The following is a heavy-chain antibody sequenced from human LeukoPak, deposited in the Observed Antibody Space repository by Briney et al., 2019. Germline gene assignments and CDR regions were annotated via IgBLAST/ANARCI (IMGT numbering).Heavy chain of an antibody. V-gene: IGHV3-9*01. CDR1: GFTFDDYA. D-gene: IGHD6-19*01. CDR2: ISWNSGSI. CDR3: AKDIGSGWYRGFDY. J-gene: IGHJ4*02. Sequence: PGGSLRLSCAASGFTFDDYAMHWVRQAPGKGLEWVSGISWNSGSIGYADSVKGRFTISRDNAKNSLYLQMNSLRAEDTALYYCAKDIGSGWYRGFDYWGQGTLVTVSS.